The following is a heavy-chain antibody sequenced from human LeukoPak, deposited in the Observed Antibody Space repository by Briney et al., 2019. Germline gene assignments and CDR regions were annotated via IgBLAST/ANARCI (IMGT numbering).Heavy chain of an antibody. D-gene: IGHD3-22*01. CDR2: INPSGGST. J-gene: IGHJ4*02. CDR3: ARGNDVLVVITYYFDY. V-gene: IGHV1-46*01. CDR1: GYTFTSYY. Sequence: ASVKVSCKASGYTFTSYYMHWVRQAPGQGLEWMGIINPSGGSTSYAQKFQGRVTMTRDMSTSTVYMELSSLRSEDTAVYYCARGNDVLVVITYYFDYWGQGTLVTVSS.